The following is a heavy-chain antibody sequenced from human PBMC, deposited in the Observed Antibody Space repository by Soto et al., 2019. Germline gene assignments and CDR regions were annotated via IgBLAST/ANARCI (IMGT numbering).Heavy chain of an antibody. D-gene: IGHD2-15*01. Sequence: QVQLVQSGAEVKKPGSSVKVSCKASGGTFSSYAISWVRQAPGQGLEWMGGIIPIFGTANYAQKFQGRVTITADESTSTAYVALSSLRSEDMAVYYCARELIGYCSGGSCYGMDVWGQGTTVTVSS. J-gene: IGHJ6*02. V-gene: IGHV1-69*12. CDR1: GGTFSSYA. CDR2: IIPIFGTA. CDR3: ARELIGYCSGGSCYGMDV.